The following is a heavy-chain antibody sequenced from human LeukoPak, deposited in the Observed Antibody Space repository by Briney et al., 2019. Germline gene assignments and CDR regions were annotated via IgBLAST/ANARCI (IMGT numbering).Heavy chain of an antibody. CDR3: ARIEAVAGTGGDY. J-gene: IGHJ4*02. D-gene: IGHD6-19*01. Sequence: GGSLRLSCAASGFTFSSYSMNWARQAPGKGLEWVSSISSSSSYIYYADSVKGRFTISRDNAKNSLYLQMNSLRAEDTAVYYRARIEAVAGTGGDYWGQGTLVTVSS. V-gene: IGHV3-21*01. CDR2: ISSSSSYI. CDR1: GFTFSSYS.